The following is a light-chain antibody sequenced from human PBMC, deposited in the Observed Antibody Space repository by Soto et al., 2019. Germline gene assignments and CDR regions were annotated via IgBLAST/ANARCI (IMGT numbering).Light chain of an antibody. CDR1: SSNIGTNY. CDR3: GTWDSDLSAEV. J-gene: IGLJ3*02. Sequence: QSVLTQPPSASQTPGQRVTISCSGSSSNIGTNYVSWYQQLPGRAPKLVIFDNSKRPSGIPDRFSGSKSGSSATLGVTGLQTGDEADYYCGTWDSDLSAEVFGGGTKLTVL. V-gene: IGLV1-51*01. CDR2: DNS.